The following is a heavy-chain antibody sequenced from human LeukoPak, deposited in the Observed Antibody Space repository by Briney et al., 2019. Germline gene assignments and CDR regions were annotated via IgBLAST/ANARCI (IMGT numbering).Heavy chain of an antibody. CDR3: AREVITMVRGVITFTGFDY. CDR1: GGSISTYY. V-gene: IGHV4-4*07. J-gene: IGHJ4*02. CDR2: ISTSGST. D-gene: IGHD3-10*01. Sequence: SETLSLTCTVSGGSISTYYWSWIRQPAGKGLEWIGHISTSGSTNYNPSLKSRVTMSVDTSKNQFSLRLRSVTAADTAVYYCAREVITMVRGVITFTGFDYWGQGTLVTASS.